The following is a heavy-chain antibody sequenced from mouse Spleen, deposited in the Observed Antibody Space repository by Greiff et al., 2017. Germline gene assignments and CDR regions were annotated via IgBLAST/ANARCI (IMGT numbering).Heavy chain of an antibody. Sequence: EVNVVESGGGLVQSGRSLRLSCATSGFTFSDFYMEWVRQPPGKGLEWIAASRNKANDFTTVYSASVKGRFFVSRDTSQSILYLQMNALRTEDTAIYYCVRVTITTGYFDVWGAGTTVTVSS. J-gene: IGHJ1*01. CDR2: SRNKANDFTT. V-gene: IGHV7-1*01. CDR1: GFTFSDFY. D-gene: IGHD1-1*01. CDR3: VRVTITTGYFDV.